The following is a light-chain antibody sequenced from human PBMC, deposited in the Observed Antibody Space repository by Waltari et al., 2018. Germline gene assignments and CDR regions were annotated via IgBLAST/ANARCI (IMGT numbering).Light chain of an antibody. CDR2: DAS. V-gene: IGKV3-20*01. Sequence: EIVLTQSPGTLSLSPGERATLACRASQSVGRSLAWYQHKPGQAPSLLIYDASRRATGIPDRFSGSGSGTDFSLTISTLEPEDFAVYYCQHYVRLPATFGQGTKVEI. CDR1: QSVGRS. J-gene: IGKJ1*01. CDR3: QHYVRLPAT.